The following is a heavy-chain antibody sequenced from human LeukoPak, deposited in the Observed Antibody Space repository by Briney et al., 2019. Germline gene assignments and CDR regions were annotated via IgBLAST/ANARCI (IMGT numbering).Heavy chain of an antibody. V-gene: IGHV3-23*01. CDR2: VTASGLST. J-gene: IGHJ4*02. D-gene: IGHD4-23*01. CDR3: AKSETVVAPPEY. Sequence: GGSLRLSCAASGXTFSNYAMSWVRQAPGKGLEWVSGVTASGLSTYYADSVKGRFTISRDNSKNTLYLQMNSLRAEDAAVYYCAKSETVVAPPEYWGQGTLVTVSS. CDR1: GXTFSNYA.